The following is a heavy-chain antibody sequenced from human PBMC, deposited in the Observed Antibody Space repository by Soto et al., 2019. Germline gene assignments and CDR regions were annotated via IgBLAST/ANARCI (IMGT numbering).Heavy chain of an antibody. Sequence: GGSLRLSCAASGFTFSSYSMNWVRQAPGKGLEWVSSISSSSSYIYYADSVKGRFTISRDNAKNSLYLQMNSLRAEDTAVYYCARVGLVLNHYYYYMDVWGKGTTVTVSS. CDR2: ISSSSSYI. D-gene: IGHD6-19*01. CDR3: ARVGLVLNHYYYYMDV. CDR1: GFTFSSYS. J-gene: IGHJ6*03. V-gene: IGHV3-21*01.